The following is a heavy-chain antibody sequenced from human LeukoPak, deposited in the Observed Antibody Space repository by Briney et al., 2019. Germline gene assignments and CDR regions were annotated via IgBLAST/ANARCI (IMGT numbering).Heavy chain of an antibody. D-gene: IGHD4-17*01. CDR3: ARDSGTTGEVKFDP. CDR1: GGSISSYY. Sequence: SETLSLTCTVSGGSISSYYWSWIRQPAGTALEWIGRIYTSGTITYSPSLKSRVTMSVDTSKNQFSLKLSSVTAADTAVYYCARDSGTTGEVKFDPWGQGALVTVSS. V-gene: IGHV4-4*07. J-gene: IGHJ5*02. CDR2: IYTSGTI.